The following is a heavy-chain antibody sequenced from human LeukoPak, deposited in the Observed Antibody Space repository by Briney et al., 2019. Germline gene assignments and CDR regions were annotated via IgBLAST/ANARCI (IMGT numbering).Heavy chain of an antibody. CDR2: TYYRSKWYH. CDR3: ARGTNDYADPVFDS. D-gene: IGHD4-17*01. J-gene: IGHJ4*02. Sequence: SQTRSLTCAISGDTVSSNSAAWNWIRQSPSRGLEWLGRTYYRSKWYHDYATSVKSRMTINPDTSKNQVSLQLKSVIPEDTAVYYCARGTNDYADPVFDSWGQGTLVTVSS. V-gene: IGHV6-1*01. CDR1: GDTVSSNSAA.